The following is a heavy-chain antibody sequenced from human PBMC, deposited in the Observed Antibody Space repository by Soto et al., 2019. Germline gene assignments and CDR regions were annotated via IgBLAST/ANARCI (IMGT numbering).Heavy chain of an antibody. CDR2: IYYSGST. J-gene: IGHJ3*02. D-gene: IGHD6-19*01. V-gene: IGHV4-39*01. Sequence: QLQLQESGPGLVKPSETLSLTCTVSGGSISSSSYYWGWIRQPPGKGLEWIGSIYYSGSTYYNPSLKSRVTISVDTSKNQFSLKLSSVTAADTAVYYCARPMVPQWLPVAFDIWGQGTMVTVSS. CDR3: ARPMVPQWLPVAFDI. CDR1: GGSISSSSYY.